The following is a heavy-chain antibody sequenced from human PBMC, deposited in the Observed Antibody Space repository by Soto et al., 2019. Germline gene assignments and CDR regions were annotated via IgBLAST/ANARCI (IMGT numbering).Heavy chain of an antibody. CDR3: AREGVAPYYYYGMDV. CDR2: IIPIFPTP. D-gene: IGHD5-12*01. CDR1: GGTFGNSA. Sequence: SVKVSCKASGGTFGNSAISWVRQAPGQGLEWMGGIIPIFPTPDYAQKFQGRVTITADKSTTTAYMELTSLKSEDTAVYYCAREGVAPYYYYGMDVWGQGTPVTVSS. J-gene: IGHJ6*02. V-gene: IGHV1-69*06.